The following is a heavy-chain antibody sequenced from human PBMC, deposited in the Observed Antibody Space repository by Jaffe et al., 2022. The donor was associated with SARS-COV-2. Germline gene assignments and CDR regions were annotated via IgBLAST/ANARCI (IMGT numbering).Heavy chain of an antibody. J-gene: IGHJ3*02. CDR1: GFSLTTSGVG. V-gene: IGHV2-5*02. CDR3: AHRRPGEGPTWNAGCFDI. CDR2: IYWDDDK. Sequence: QITLKESGPALVKPTQTLTLTCAFSGFSLTTSGVGVGWIRQAPGKAPEWLALIYWDDDKRYSPSLKSRLTIIKDTSNNQVVLIVTNMDPVDTATYFCAHRRPGEGPTWNAGCFDIWGQGTLVTVSS. D-gene: IGHD1-1*01.